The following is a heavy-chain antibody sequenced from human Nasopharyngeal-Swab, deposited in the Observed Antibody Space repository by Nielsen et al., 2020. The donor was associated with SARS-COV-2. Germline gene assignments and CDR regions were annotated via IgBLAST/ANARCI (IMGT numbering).Heavy chain of an antibody. CDR1: GFTFSYYW. Sequence: GESLKISCAASGFTFSYYWMSWVRQAPGKGLEWVANIKQDGSEKYYVDSVKGRFTISRDNAKNSLYLQMNSLRAEDTAVYYCARDRWEPGMNKEDDAFDIWGQGTMVTVSS. D-gene: IGHD1-14*01. V-gene: IGHV3-7*01. CDR3: ARDRWEPGMNKEDDAFDI. CDR2: IKQDGSEK. J-gene: IGHJ3*02.